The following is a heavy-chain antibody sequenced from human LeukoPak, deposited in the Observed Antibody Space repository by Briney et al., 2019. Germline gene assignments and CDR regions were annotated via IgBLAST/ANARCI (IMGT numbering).Heavy chain of an antibody. V-gene: IGHV1-18*04. D-gene: IGHD1-20*01. J-gene: IGHJ3*02. CDR1: GYTFTGYY. CDR2: ISGYNGNT. CDR3: ARFNHLLPYPSITGTLGHAFDI. Sequence: GASVKVSCKASGYTFTGYYMHWVRQAPGQGLEWMGWISGYNGNTNYAQKYRGRVTMTTDTSTSTAYMELRSLRSDDTAVYYCARFNHLLPYPSITGTLGHAFDIWGQGTMVTVSS.